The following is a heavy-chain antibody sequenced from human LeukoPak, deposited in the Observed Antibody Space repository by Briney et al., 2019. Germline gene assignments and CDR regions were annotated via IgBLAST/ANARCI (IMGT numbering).Heavy chain of an antibody. D-gene: IGHD5-18*01. CDR2: ISYDGTKE. CDR1: GFTFSFYG. Sequence: GGSLRLPCAASGFTFSFYGMHWVRQAPGKGLEWVAVISYDGTKEYYAGSVKGRFTISRDNSKNTLYLQMNSLKTEDTAVYYCTTDLSVGYMFFDYWGQGTLVTVSS. CDR3: TTDLSVGYMFFDY. J-gene: IGHJ4*02. V-gene: IGHV3-30*03.